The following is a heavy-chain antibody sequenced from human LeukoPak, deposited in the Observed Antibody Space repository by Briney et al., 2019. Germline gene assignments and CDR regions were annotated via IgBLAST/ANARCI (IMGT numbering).Heavy chain of an antibody. J-gene: IGHJ4*02. D-gene: IGHD4-17*01. CDR2: ISYDGSNK. CDR1: GFTFSSYA. CDR3: ARDRSMTTVTKGLDY. V-gene: IGHV3-30-3*01. Sequence: GGSLRLSCAASGFTFSSYAMHWVRQAPGKGLEWVAVISYDGSNKYYADSVKGRFTISRDNSKNTLYLQMNSLRAEDTAVYYCARDRSMTTVTKGLDYWGQGTLVTVSS.